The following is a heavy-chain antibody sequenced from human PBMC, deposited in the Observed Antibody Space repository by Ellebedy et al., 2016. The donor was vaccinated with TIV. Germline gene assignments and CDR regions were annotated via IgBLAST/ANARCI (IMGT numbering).Heavy chain of an antibody. Sequence: MPSETLSLTCLVSGGSFNNDHWSRIRQSPGKGLEWIGYVTQRRTTKYNSSLRSRVTISIDTSKNQFSLTVTSVTAADTAVYFCARMRGVAGPRWFDPWGPGTQVIVSS. CDR2: VTQRRTT. J-gene: IGHJ5*02. CDR1: GGSFNNDH. CDR3: ARMRGVAGPRWFDP. D-gene: IGHD6-19*01. V-gene: IGHV4-59*08.